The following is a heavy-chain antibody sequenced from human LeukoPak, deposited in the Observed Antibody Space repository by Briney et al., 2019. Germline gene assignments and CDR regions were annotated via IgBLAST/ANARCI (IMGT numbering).Heavy chain of an antibody. V-gene: IGHV3-11*01. CDR1: GFTFSDHY. CDR3: AKDSPGGYDDRYYYYYYGMDV. J-gene: IGHJ6*02. Sequence: GGSLRLSCAASGFTFSDHYMNWVLRAPGKGLEWVSYISPDGSTIYYADSVKGRFTISRDNSKNTLYLQMNSLRAEDTAVYYCAKDSPGGYDDRYYYYYYGMDVWGQGTTVTASS. D-gene: IGHD5-12*01. CDR2: ISPDGSTI.